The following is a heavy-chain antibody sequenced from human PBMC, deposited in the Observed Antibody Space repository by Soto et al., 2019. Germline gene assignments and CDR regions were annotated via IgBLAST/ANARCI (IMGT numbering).Heavy chain of an antibody. CDR2: ISYDGSNK. Sequence: QVQLVESGGGVVQPGRSLRLSCAASGFTFSSYGMHWVRQAPGKGLEWVAVISYDGSNKYYADSVKGRFAISRDNSKNELYLQMNSLRAEDTAVYYCAKDGTYYDSSGYYPRVWGQGTTVTVSS. D-gene: IGHD3-22*01. V-gene: IGHV3-30*18. CDR3: AKDGTYYDSSGYYPRV. CDR1: GFTFSSYG. J-gene: IGHJ6*02.